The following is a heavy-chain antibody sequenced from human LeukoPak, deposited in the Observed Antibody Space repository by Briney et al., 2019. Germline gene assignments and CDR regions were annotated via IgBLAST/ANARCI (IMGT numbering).Heavy chain of an antibody. CDR3: ARRGSGARSFDY. CDR2: IYNSGST. J-gene: IGHJ4*02. D-gene: IGHD3-16*01. Sequence: SETLSLTCTVSGGSVSSSSYYWGWIRQPPGKGLEWVGCIYNSGSTYYDPSLKSQVTISVDTSKNQVSLKVNSVTAADTAVYYVARRGSGARSFDYWGQETLVIASS. CDR1: GGSVSSSSYY. V-gene: IGHV4-39*01.